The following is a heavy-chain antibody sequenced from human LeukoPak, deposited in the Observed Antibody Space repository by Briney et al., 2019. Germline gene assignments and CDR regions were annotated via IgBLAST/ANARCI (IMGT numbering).Heavy chain of an antibody. Sequence: VASVKVSRKASGYTFTSYDINWVRQATGQGLEWMGWMNPNSGNTGYAQKFQGRVTITRNTSISTAYMELSSLRSEDTAVYYCVRVATMRYNWFDPWGQGTLVTVSS. V-gene: IGHV1-8*03. J-gene: IGHJ5*02. CDR2: MNPNSGNT. CDR1: GYTFTSYD. CDR3: VRVATMRYNWFDP. D-gene: IGHD5-12*01.